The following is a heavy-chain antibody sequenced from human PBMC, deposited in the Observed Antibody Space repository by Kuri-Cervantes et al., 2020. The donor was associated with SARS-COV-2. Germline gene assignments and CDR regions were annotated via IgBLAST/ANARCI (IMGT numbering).Heavy chain of an antibody. CDR3: ARAVVPAALAFDI. CDR1: GFSLSTSGMC. CDR2: IDWDDDK. Sequence: SGPTLVKPTQTLTLTCTFSGFSLSTSGMCVSWIRQPPGKALEWLARIDWDDDKYYSTSLKTRPTISKDTSKNQVVLTMTNMDPVDTATYYCARAVVPAALAFDIWGQGTMVTVSS. V-gene: IGHV2-70*11. D-gene: IGHD2-2*01. J-gene: IGHJ3*02.